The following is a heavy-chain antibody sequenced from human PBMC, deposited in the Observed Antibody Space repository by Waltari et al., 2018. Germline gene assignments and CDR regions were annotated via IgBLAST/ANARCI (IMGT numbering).Heavy chain of an antibody. CDR2: IYTSGST. J-gene: IGHJ3*02. CDR3: ARDAYSSSWYLDAFDI. V-gene: IGHV4-61*02. D-gene: IGHD6-13*01. CDR1: GGPISSGSYY. Sequence: QVQLQESGPGLVKPSQTLSLTCTVSGGPISSGSYYWSWIRQPPGKGLEWIGRIYTSGSTNYNPSLKSRVTISVDTSKNQFSLKLSSVTAADTAVYYCARDAYSSSWYLDAFDIWGQGTMVTVSS.